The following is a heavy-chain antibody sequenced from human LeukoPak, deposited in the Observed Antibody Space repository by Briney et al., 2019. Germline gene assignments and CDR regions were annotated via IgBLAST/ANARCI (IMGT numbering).Heavy chain of an antibody. Sequence: GASVKVSCKASGYTFIDYYFNWVRQAPGQGPEWMGRINVKSGATDYAQKFQGRVTVTRDTSISTAYMDLSSLRSDDTAVYYCARVGRESSTGWLDYWGQGTLVTVSS. D-gene: IGHD6-19*01. CDR2: INVKSGAT. V-gene: IGHV1-2*06. J-gene: IGHJ4*02. CDR3: ARVGRESSTGWLDY. CDR1: GYTFIDYY.